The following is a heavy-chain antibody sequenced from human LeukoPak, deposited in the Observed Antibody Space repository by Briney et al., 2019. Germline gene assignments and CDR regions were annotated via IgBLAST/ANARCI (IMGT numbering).Heavy chain of an antibody. D-gene: IGHD3-3*01. CDR1: GYTFTSYD. V-gene: IGHV1-8*01. CDR3: AKRIDFWSGYCFDY. CDR2: MNPNSGNT. J-gene: IGHJ4*02. Sequence: ASVKVSCEASGYTFTSYDINWVRQATGQGLEWMGWMNPNSGNTGYAQKFQGRVTMTRNTSISTAYMELGSLRSEDTAVYYCAKRIDFWSGYCFDYWGQGTLVTVSS.